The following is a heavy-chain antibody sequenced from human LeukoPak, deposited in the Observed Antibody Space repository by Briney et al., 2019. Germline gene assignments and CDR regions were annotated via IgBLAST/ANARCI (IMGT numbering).Heavy chain of an antibody. CDR2: INHSGST. Sequence: PSETLSLTCAVYGGSFSGYYWSWIRQPPGKGLEWIGEINHSGSTNYNPSLKSRVTISVDTSKNQFSLKLSSVTAADTAVYYCARDNTAMVAPAFDIWGQGTMVTVSS. CDR3: ARDNTAMVAPAFDI. D-gene: IGHD5-18*01. CDR1: GGSFSGYY. J-gene: IGHJ3*02. V-gene: IGHV4-34*01.